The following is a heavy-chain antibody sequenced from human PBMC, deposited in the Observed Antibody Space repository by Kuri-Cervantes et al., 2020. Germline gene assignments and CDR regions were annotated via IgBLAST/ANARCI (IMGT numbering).Heavy chain of an antibody. D-gene: IGHD5-12*01. Sequence: ASVKVSCKASGYTFTSYCMHWVRQAPGQGLEWMGIINPSGGSTSYAQKFQGRVTMTRDTSTSTVYMELSSLRSEDTAVCYCARGDLVTTPYYSYYMDVWAKGAAVTVSS. V-gene: IGHV1-46*01. CDR2: INPSGGST. J-gene: IGHJ6*03. CDR1: GYTFTSYC. CDR3: ARGDLVTTPYYSYYMDV.